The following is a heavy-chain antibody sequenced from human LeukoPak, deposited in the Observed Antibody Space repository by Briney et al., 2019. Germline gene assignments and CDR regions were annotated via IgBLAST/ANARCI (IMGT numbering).Heavy chain of an antibody. J-gene: IGHJ5*02. Sequence: GGSLRLSCAASGFTFSSYALSWVRQAPGKGLEWVSAISGGGYNTYYADSVKGRFTMSRDNSKNTVYLQMNSLRAEDTALYYCAKDRSSWYYPFGHWGQGTLVTVSS. CDR3: AKDRSSWYYPFGH. CDR1: GFTFSSYA. D-gene: IGHD6-13*01. V-gene: IGHV3-23*01. CDR2: ISGGGYNT.